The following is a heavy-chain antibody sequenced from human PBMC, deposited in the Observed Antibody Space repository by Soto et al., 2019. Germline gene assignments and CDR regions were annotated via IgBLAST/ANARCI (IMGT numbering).Heavy chain of an antibody. V-gene: IGHV4-31*03. D-gene: IGHD5-12*01. J-gene: IGHJ5*02. Sequence: SQTLSLTCTVSGGSISSGGYYWSWIRQHPGKGLEWIGYIYYSGSTYYNPSLKSRVTISVDTSKNQFSLKLSSVTAADTAVYYCATKARRRGYDFHWFDPLGQGTLVTVSS. CDR2: IYYSGST. CDR3: ATKARRRGYDFHWFDP. CDR1: GGSISSGGYY.